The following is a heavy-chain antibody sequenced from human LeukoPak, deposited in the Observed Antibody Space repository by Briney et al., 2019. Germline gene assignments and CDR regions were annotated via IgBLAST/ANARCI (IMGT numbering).Heavy chain of an antibody. CDR3: ARVASVPAATFDY. CDR2: IYTSGST. J-gene: IGHJ4*02. D-gene: IGHD2-2*01. Sequence: SETLSLTCTVAGGSISSGSYYSGWIRQPAGKGLEWIGRIYTSGSTNYNPSLKSRVTISVDTSKNQFSLKLSSVTATDTAVYYCARVASVPAATFDYWGQGTLVTVSS. CDR1: GGSISSGSYY. V-gene: IGHV4-61*02.